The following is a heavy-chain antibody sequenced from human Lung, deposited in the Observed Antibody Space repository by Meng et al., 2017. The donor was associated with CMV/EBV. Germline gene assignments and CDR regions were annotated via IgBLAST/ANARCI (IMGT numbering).Heavy chain of an antibody. Sequence: ASVXVSXKASGYTFTSYGISWVRQAPGQGLEWMGWISAYNGNTNYAQKLQGRVTMTTDTSTSTAYVELRSLRSDDTAVYYCARDFSGYSSSSLYWGQGKXV. D-gene: IGHD6-13*01. CDR2: ISAYNGNT. CDR3: ARDFSGYSSSSLY. J-gene: IGHJ4*02. V-gene: IGHV1-18*01. CDR1: GYTFTSYG.